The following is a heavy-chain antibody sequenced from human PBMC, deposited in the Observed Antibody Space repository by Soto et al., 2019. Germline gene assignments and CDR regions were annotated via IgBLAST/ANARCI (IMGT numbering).Heavy chain of an antibody. CDR2: ISGSGGST. CDR3: AKTITSYYYYYGMDV. Sequence: GGSLRLSXAASGFTFGSYAMSWVRQAPGKGLEWVSAISGSGGSTYYADSVKGRFTISRDNSKNTLYLQMNSLRAEDTAVYYCAKTITSYYYYYGMDVWGQGTTVTVS. CDR1: GFTFGSYA. D-gene: IGHD3-10*01. J-gene: IGHJ6*02. V-gene: IGHV3-23*01.